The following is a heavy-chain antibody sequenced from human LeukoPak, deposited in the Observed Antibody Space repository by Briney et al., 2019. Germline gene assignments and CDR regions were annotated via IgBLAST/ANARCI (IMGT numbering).Heavy chain of an antibody. V-gene: IGHV1-18*01. J-gene: IGHJ6*03. CDR2: ISAYNGNT. D-gene: IGHD6-13*01. CDR3: ARTEFVGSSWYYYYYYMDV. Sequence: ASVKVSCKASGYTFTSYGISWVRQAPGQGLEWMGWISAYNGNTNYAQKLQGRVTMTTDTSTSTAYMELRSLRSDDTAVYYCARTEFVGSSWYYYYYYMDVWGKGTTVTISS. CDR1: GYTFTSYG.